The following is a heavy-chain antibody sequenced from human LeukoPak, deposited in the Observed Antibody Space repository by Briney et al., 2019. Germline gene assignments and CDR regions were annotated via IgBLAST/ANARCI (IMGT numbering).Heavy chain of an antibody. D-gene: IGHD6-6*01. Sequence: GGSLRLSCAASGFTFSSYSMNWVRPAPGKGLEWVSSISSNSSYIYYADSVKGRFTISRDNAKNSLYLQMNSLRAEDTAVYYCARVRESSSSHWSDPWGQGTLVTAPS. V-gene: IGHV3-21*01. CDR1: GFTFSSYS. CDR2: ISSNSSYI. J-gene: IGHJ5*02. CDR3: ARVRESSSSHWSDP.